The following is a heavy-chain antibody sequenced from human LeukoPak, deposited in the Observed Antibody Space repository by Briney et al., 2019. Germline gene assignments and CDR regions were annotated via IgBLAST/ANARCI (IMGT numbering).Heavy chain of an antibody. CDR3: ASGAVAGSLGD. D-gene: IGHD6-19*01. V-gene: IGHV3-66*01. J-gene: IGHJ4*02. Sequence: GGSLRLSCAASGFTVSSNYMSWVRQAQGKGLERVSVIYSGGSTYYADSVKGRFTISRDNSKNTLYLQMNSLRAEDTAVYYCASGAVAGSLGDWGQGTLVTVSS. CDR1: GFTVSSNY. CDR2: IYSGGST.